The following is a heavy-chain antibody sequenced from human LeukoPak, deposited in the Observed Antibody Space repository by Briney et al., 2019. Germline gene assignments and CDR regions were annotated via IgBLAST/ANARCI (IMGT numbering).Heavy chain of an antibody. J-gene: IGHJ4*02. CDR2: IYYNGNT. CDR3: ATHRYRYVNFHY. D-gene: IGHD5-18*01. V-gene: IGHV4-59*08. CDR1: GFTISSYY. Sequence: SETLSLTCTVSGFTISSYYWSWIRQPPGKGLEWIGYIYYNGNTNYNPSLKSRVTISVDTSKNQFSLLLTSLTAAETAVYYCATHRYRYVNFHYWGQGTLVTVSS.